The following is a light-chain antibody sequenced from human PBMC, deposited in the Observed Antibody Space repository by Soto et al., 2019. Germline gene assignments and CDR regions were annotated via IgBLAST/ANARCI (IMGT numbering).Light chain of an antibody. CDR3: QLYNNWPPTWT. CDR2: GAS. Sequence: EIVMTQSPATLSVSPGERATLSCRASQSVSSNLAWYQQKPGQAPRLLIYGASTRATGIPARFSGSGSGTEFTLTISSLQSEDFAVDYFQLYNNWPPTWTFGQGTKVEIK. V-gene: IGKV3-15*01. CDR1: QSVSSN. J-gene: IGKJ1*01.